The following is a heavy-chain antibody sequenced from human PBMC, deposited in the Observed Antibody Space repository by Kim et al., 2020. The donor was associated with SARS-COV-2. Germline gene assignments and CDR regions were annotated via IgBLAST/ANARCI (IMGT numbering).Heavy chain of an antibody. D-gene: IGHD3-10*01. Sequence: GESLKISCKGSGYSFTSYWISWVRQMPGKGLEWMGRIDPSDSYTNYSPSFQGHVTISADKSISTAYLQWSSLKASDTAMYYCARYYYGSGSYYNPPVWGQGTTVTVSS. CDR3: ARYYYGSGSYYNPPV. J-gene: IGHJ6*02. CDR1: GYSFTSYW. CDR2: IDPSDSYT. V-gene: IGHV5-10-1*01.